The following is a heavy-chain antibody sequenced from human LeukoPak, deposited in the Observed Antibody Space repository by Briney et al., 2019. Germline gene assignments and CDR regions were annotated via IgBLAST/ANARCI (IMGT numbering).Heavy chain of an antibody. CDR2: IYYSGST. CDR3: ARNTKRGYSYGHFDY. D-gene: IGHD5-18*01. V-gene: IGHV4-59*01. CDR1: GGSISSYY. J-gene: IGHJ4*02. Sequence: SETLSLTCTVSGGSISSYYWSWIRQPPGQGLEWIGYIYYSGSTNYNPSLKSRVTISVDTSKNQFSLKLSSVTAADTAVYYCARNTKRGYSYGHFDYWGQGTLVTVSS.